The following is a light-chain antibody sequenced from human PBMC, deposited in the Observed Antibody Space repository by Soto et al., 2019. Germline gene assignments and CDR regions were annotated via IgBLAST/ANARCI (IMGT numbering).Light chain of an antibody. CDR1: QRVSNSY. J-gene: IGKJ2*01. V-gene: IGKV3-20*01. Sequence: EIVLTQSPGTLSLFPGDRATLSCRASQRVSNSYLSWFQQNPGQAPRLLIYDASSRAAGVPDRVSGGGSGTDFTLTISALEPEDFALYFCQQYERPPFAFGQGTRLEI. CDR3: QQYERPPFA. CDR2: DAS.